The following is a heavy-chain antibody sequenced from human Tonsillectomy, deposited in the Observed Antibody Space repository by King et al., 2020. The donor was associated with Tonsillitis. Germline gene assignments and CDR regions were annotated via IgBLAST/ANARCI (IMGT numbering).Heavy chain of an antibody. D-gene: IGHD5-18*01. CDR3: ARDVGGYSYCLFNS. CDR1: GYTLTGYY. J-gene: IGHJ4*02. Sequence: QLVQSGAEVKKPGASVKVSCKASGYTLTGYYMHWVRQAPGQGLEWMGWINPNSGGTNYAQKFRGRVTMTREPSISTAYMELSRLRSDDTALYYCARDVGGYSYCLFNSWGQGTLVTVSS. CDR2: INPNSGGT. V-gene: IGHV1-2*02.